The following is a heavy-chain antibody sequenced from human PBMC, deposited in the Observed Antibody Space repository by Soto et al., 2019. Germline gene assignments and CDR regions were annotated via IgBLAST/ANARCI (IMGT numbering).Heavy chain of an antibody. CDR1: GGSISSSSYY. V-gene: IGHV4-39*01. J-gene: IGHJ6*02. D-gene: IGHD3-10*01. CDR2: IYYSGST. Sequence: PSETLSLTCTVSGGSISSSSYYWGWIRQPPGKGLEWIGSIYYSGSTYYNPSLKSRVTISVDTSKNQFSLKLSSVTAADTAVYYCARHGYGSIGWGYGSGRDYYGMDVWGQGTTVTVSS. CDR3: ARHGYGSIGWGYGSGRDYYGMDV.